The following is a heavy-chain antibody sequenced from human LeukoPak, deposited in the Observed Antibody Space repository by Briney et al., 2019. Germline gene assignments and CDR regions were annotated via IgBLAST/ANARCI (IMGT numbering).Heavy chain of an antibody. CDR1: GYTFTDYY. V-gene: IGHV1-69-2*01. D-gene: IGHD2-2*02. CDR3: ARVPAAIHYYYMDV. CDR2: VDPEDGET. Sequence: ASVKVSCKASGYTFTDYYMHWVQQAPGKGLEWMGRVDPEDGETIYAEKFQGRVTITADTSTDTAYMELSSLRSEDTAVYYCARVPAAIHYYYMDVWGKGTTVTVSS. J-gene: IGHJ6*03.